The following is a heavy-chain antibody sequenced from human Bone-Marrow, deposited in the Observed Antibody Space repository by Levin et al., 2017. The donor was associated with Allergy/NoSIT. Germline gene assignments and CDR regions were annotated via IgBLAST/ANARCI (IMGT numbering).Heavy chain of an antibody. J-gene: IGHJ5*02. CDR2: INHSGST. CDR1: GGSFSGYY. D-gene: IGHD6-19*01. CDR3: ARDWGAYSSTSYNWFDP. V-gene: IGHV4-34*01. Sequence: SETLSLTCAVYGGSFSGYYWSWIRQPPGKGLEWIGEINHSGSTNYNPSLKSRVTISVDTSKNQFSLKLSSVTAADTAVYYCARDWGAYSSTSYNWFDPWGQGTLVTVSS.